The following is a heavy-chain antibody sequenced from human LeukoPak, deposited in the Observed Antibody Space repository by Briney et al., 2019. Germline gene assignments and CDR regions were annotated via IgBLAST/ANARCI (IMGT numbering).Heavy chain of an antibody. CDR1: GGSIRGYY. D-gene: IGHD6-13*01. V-gene: IGHV4-59*12. CDR3: AESGSGTMAFDI. Sequence: PSETLSLTCNVSGGSIRGYYWSWIRQPPGKGLEWIGYIYSSGSTNYNPSLKSPVTMSVDKSKNQFSLKLSSVTAADTAVYYCAESGSGTMAFDIWGQGTMVTVSS. J-gene: IGHJ3*02. CDR2: IYSSGST.